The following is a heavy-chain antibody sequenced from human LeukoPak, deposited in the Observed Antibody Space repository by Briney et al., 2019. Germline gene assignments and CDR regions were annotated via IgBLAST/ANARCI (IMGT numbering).Heavy chain of an antibody. CDR3: ARKTVVGSYFDY. V-gene: IGHV3-7*03. Sequence: GGSLRLSCAASGFTFSAYWMRWVRQAPGKGLGWVANIKQDGSDKYYVDSVKDRFTISRDNAKNSLYLQMNSLRAGDTAVYYCARKTVVGSYFDYWGQGTPVTVSS. CDR2: IKQDGSDK. J-gene: IGHJ4*02. CDR1: GFTFSAYW. D-gene: IGHD4-23*01.